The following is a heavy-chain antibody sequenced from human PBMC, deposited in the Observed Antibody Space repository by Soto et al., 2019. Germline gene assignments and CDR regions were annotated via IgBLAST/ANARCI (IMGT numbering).Heavy chain of an antibody. J-gene: IGHJ5*02. CDR2: IYYSGST. CDR3: ATQTREYSGYRTNWFDP. D-gene: IGHD5-12*01. V-gene: IGHV4-39*01. Sequence: QLQLQESGPGLVKPSETLSLTCTVSGGSISSSSYYWGWIRQPPGKGLEWIGSIYYSGSTYYNPSLKSRVTISVDTSKNQFSLKLSSVTAADTAVYYCATQTREYSGYRTNWFDPWGQGTLVTVSS. CDR1: GGSISSSSYY.